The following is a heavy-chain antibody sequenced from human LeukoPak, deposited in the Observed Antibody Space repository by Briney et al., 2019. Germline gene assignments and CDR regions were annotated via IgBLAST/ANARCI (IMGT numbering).Heavy chain of an antibody. CDR3: ARADPTYGDSDDAFDI. CDR1: GGSLSSGDFY. Sequence: SETLSLTCTVSGGSLSSGDFYWSWIRPPPGKGLGWVGYIYYSGSTYYNPSLKSRVTISVDTSKNQFSLKLSSVTAADTAVYYCARADPTYGDSDDAFDIWGQGTMVTVSS. V-gene: IGHV4-30-4*01. J-gene: IGHJ3*02. D-gene: IGHD4-17*01. CDR2: IYYSGST.